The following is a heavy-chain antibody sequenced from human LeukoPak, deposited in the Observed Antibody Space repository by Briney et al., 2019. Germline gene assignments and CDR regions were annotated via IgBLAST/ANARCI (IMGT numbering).Heavy chain of an antibody. Sequence: GESLKFSCKAFGYSSTGYSSAWFGQIQGKGLEWMGIIYPGDSDTTYSPSFQGQVTISADKSISTAYLRWSSLKASDSAMYYCATSYCSGGSCLDDAFDIWAQGTMVTVSS. CDR3: ATSYCSGGSCLDDAFDI. V-gene: IGHV5-51*01. J-gene: IGHJ3*02. CDR2: IYPGDSDT. CDR1: GYSSTGYS. D-gene: IGHD2-15*01.